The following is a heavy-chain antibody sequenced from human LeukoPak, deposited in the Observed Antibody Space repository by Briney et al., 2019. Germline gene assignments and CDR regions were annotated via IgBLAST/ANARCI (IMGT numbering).Heavy chain of an antibody. CDR2: INPSGDST. CDR3: ARGTMFYYYDSSGYYL. J-gene: IGHJ5*02. CDR1: GYTFTSYY. D-gene: IGHD3-22*01. Sequence: ASVKVSCKASGYTFTSYYMHWVRQAPGQGLEWMGIINPSGDSTSYAQKFQGRVTMTRDTSTSTVYMELSSLRSEDTAVYYCARGTMFYYYDSSGYYLWGQGTLVTVSS. V-gene: IGHV1-46*01.